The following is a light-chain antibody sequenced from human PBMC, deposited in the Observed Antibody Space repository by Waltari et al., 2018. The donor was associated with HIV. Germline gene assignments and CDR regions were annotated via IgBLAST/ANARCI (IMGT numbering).Light chain of an antibody. V-gene: IGLV3-1*01. Sequence: SYDLTQSPSVSVSPGQTARLTCPGDDLLDKEVCWYHQKSGQSPVLVMYEDNKRPSGIPERFSGSKSGNTATRTIGGTQAMDEADYYCQACDRNTVVFGGGTKLTVL. CDR3: QACDRNTVV. J-gene: IGLJ3*02. CDR2: EDN. CDR1: DLLDKE.